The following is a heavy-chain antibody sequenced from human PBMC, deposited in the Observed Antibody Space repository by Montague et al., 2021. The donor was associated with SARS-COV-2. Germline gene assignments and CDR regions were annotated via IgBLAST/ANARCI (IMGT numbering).Heavy chain of an antibody. CDR1: GGSFSDYH. CDR3: ARGAPGY. CDR2: INHCGST. D-gene: IGHD1-1*01. J-gene: IGHJ4*02. Sequence: SETLSLTCAVYGGSFSDYHCTWIRQSPGEGLEWIGQINHCGSTKYNPSLKSRVTISIDTSKKQFSLKLTSVTAADTAVYHCARGAPGYWGQGTLVTVSS. V-gene: IGHV4-34*01.